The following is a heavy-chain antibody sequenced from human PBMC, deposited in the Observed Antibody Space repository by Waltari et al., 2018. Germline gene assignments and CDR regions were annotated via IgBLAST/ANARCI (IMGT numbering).Heavy chain of an antibody. V-gene: IGHV1-2*02. J-gene: IGHJ6*03. CDR1: GYTFTGYY. D-gene: IGHD5-18*01. CDR2: INPNSGGT. Sequence: QVQLVQSGAEVKKPGASVKVSCKASGYTFTGYYMHCVRQAPGPGPEWMGWINPNSGGTNYAQKFQGRVTITRDTSISKAYMELSRLRSDDTAVYYCARESHSYGYYYYYMDVWGKGTTVTVSS. CDR3: ARESHSYGYYYYYMDV.